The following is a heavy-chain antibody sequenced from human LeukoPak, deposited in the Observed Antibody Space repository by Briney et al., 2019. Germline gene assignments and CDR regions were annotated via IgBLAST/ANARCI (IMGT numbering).Heavy chain of an antibody. Sequence: ASVKVSCKASGYTFIDYTMHWLRQAPGQRLDWMGWINGGSGNTKYSPEFQGRVTITRDTSASTGYMELSSLRSEDTAVYYCARTYSDTAMVIPSTLYYYYGMDVWGQGTTVTVSS. J-gene: IGHJ6*02. CDR2: INGGSGNT. D-gene: IGHD5-18*01. CDR3: ARTYSDTAMVIPSTLYYYYGMDV. V-gene: IGHV1-3*03. CDR1: GYTFIDYT.